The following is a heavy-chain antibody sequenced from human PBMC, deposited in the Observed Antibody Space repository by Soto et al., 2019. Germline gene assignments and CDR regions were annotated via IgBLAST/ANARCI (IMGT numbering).Heavy chain of an antibody. Sequence: ASVKVSCKASGYTFTGYYMHWVRQAPGHGLEWMGWINPNSGGTNYAQKFQGWVTMTRDTSISTAYMELSRLRSDDTAVYYCARDQRIAAAGNYYYGMDVWGQGTTVTVSS. CDR3: ARDQRIAAAGNYYYGMDV. CDR1: GYTFTGYY. CDR2: INPNSGGT. V-gene: IGHV1-2*04. D-gene: IGHD6-13*01. J-gene: IGHJ6*02.